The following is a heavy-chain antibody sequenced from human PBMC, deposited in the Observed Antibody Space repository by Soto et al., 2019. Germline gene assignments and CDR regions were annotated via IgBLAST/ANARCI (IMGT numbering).Heavy chain of an antibody. Sequence: EVQLVESGGGLIQPGGSLRLSCAAPGFPVSTNYMNWVRQAPGKGLEWVSVIYSGDNTHYADSVKGRFTISRDIFKNTLYLQMNSLRAEDTAVYYCARRVAMDVWGQGTTVTVSS. CDR1: GFPVSTNY. D-gene: IGHD2-15*01. V-gene: IGHV3-53*01. J-gene: IGHJ6*02. CDR3: ARRVAMDV. CDR2: IYSGDNT.